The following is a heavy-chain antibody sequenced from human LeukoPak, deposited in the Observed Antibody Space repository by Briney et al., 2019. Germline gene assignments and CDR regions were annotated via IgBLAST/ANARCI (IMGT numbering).Heavy chain of an antibody. CDR2: ISGSGGST. CDR1: GFTFSSYA. Sequence: GGSLRLSCAASGFTFSSYAMSWVRQAPGKGLEWVSAISGSGGSTYYADSVKGRFTISRDNSKNTLYLQMNSLRAEDTAVYYCARVRGYSYGYFDYWGQGTLVTVSS. D-gene: IGHD5-18*01. J-gene: IGHJ4*02. V-gene: IGHV3-23*01. CDR3: ARVRGYSYGYFDY.